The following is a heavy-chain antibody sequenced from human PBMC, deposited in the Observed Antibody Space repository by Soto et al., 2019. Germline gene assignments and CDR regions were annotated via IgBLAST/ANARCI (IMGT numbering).Heavy chain of an antibody. D-gene: IGHD3-10*01. Sequence: SGAAWVTFTKHGSSRVLKNAGKGLEWISYISDSSGTIYYADSVKGRFTISRDNVQNSLYLQMNSLRDEDTAVYFCARDPCPSTTENIIDNWGQATQVNVSS. CDR3: ARDPCPSTTENIIDN. V-gene: IGHV3-48*02. J-gene: IGHJ4*02. CDR2: ISDSSGTI. CDR1: WVTFTKHG.